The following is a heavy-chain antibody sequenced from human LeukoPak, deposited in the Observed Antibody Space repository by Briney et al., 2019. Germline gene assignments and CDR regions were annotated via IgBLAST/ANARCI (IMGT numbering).Heavy chain of an antibody. CDR3: ARMHSSGWYVDY. J-gene: IGHJ4*02. CDR2: IYYSGST. V-gene: IGHV4-59*01. D-gene: IGHD6-19*01. Sequence: SETLSLTFTVSGGSISSYYWSWIRQPPGKGLEWIGYIYYSGSTNYNPSLKSRVTISVDTSKNQFSLKLSSVTAADTAVYYCARMHSSGWYVDYWGQGTLVTVSS. CDR1: GGSISSYY.